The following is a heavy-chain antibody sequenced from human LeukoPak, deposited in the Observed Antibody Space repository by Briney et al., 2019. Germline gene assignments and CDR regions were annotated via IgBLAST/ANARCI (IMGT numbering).Heavy chain of an antibody. Sequence: PGRSLRLSCAASGFTFTTYSMLWVRQAPDKGPEWVAVISYNGNNQYYADSVKGRFTISRDNSKNTLYLQMNSLRAEDTAVYYCAKDQGYGSGTFLDYWGQGTLVTVSS. D-gene: IGHD3-10*01. CDR2: ISYNGNNQ. V-gene: IGHV3-30*18. CDR1: GFTFTTYS. J-gene: IGHJ4*02. CDR3: AKDQGYGSGTFLDY.